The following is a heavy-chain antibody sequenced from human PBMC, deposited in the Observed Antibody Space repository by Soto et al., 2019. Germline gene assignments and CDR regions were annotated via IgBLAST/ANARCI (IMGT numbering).Heavy chain of an antibody. CDR2: IIPILGIA. Sequence: KGSCKASVGALPSHTIIPGGGGPGQGGEWMGRIIPILGIANYAQKFQGRVTITADKSTSTAYMELSSLRSEDTAVYYCAQGVYDFWSGYYNEYYFDYWGQGTLVTVSS. D-gene: IGHD3-3*01. CDR1: VGALPSHT. CDR3: AQGVYDFWSGYYNEYYFDY. J-gene: IGHJ4*02. V-gene: IGHV1-69*02.